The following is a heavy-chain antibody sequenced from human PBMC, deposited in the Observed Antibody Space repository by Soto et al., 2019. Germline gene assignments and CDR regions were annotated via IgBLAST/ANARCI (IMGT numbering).Heavy chain of an antibody. J-gene: IGHJ6*03. CDR2: IYYSGST. CDR3: ARHRGDRQWPDYYYYYMDV. CDR1: GGSISSSSYY. D-gene: IGHD6-19*01. V-gene: IGHV4-39*01. Sequence: SETLSLTCTVSGGSISSSSYYWGWIRQPPGKGLEWIGSIYYSGSTYYNPSLKSRVTISVDTSKNQFSLKLSSVTAADTAVYYCARHRGDRQWPDYYYYYMDVWGKGTTVTVSS.